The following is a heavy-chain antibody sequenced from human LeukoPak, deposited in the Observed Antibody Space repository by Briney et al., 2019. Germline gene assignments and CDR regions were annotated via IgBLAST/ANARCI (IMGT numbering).Heavy chain of an antibody. CDR1: GGSFSGYY. Sequence: SETLSLTCAVYGGSFSGYYWSWIRQPPGKGLEWIGEINHSGSTNYNPSLKSRVTISVDTSKNQFSLKLSSVTAADTAVYYCARGSDKIAVAGIDYWGQGTLVTVSS. D-gene: IGHD6-19*01. J-gene: IGHJ4*02. CDR2: INHSGST. CDR3: ARGSDKIAVAGIDY. V-gene: IGHV4-34*01.